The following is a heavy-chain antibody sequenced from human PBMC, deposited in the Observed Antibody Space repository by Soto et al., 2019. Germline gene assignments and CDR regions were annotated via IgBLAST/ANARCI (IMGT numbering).Heavy chain of an antibody. D-gene: IGHD3-16*01. CDR2: VYHSGTT. Sequence: SETLSLTCTVSGGSISTYYWTWIRQSPGKGPEWIGYVYHSGTTNYNPSLESRVTISIDTSKNQFSLKLTSVTAADTAVYYCARDRFFDYWGQGTLVTVSS. V-gene: IGHV4-59*01. J-gene: IGHJ4*02. CDR1: GGSISTYY. CDR3: ARDRFFDY.